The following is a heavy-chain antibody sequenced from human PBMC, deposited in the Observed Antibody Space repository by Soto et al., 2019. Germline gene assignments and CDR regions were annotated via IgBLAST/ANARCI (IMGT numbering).Heavy chain of an antibody. D-gene: IGHD1-20*01. CDR3: AKAYITGTPYFDY. CDR2: ISWNSGSI. CDR1: GFTFDDYA. Sequence: GGSLRLSCTASGFTFDDYAMHWVRQAPGKGLEWVSGISWNSGSIGYADSVKGRFTISRDNAKISLYLQMNSLRAEDPALFYCAKAYITGTPYFDYLGQGTLVAVSS. J-gene: IGHJ4*02. V-gene: IGHV3-9*01.